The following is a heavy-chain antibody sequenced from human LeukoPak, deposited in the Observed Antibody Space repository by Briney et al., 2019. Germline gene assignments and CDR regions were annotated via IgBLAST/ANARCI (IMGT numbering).Heavy chain of an antibody. CDR2: ISSSGAYT. CDR1: GFTFSSYA. V-gene: IGHV3-23*01. CDR3: AKAVALTGPYYFDS. Sequence: QPGGSLRLSCAASGFTFSSYAMSWVCQAPGKGLEWVSTISSSGAYTYYADSVKGRFTISRDSSKNTLSLQMNSLRVEDTAVYYCAKAVALTGPYYFDSWGQGTLVTVSS. D-gene: IGHD3-9*01. J-gene: IGHJ4*02.